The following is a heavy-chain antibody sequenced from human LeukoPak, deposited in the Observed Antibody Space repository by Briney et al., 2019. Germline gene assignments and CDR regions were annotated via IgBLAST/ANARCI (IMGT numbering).Heavy chain of an antibody. V-gene: IGHV3-49*04. CDR2: VTSKAYGGTA. J-gene: IGHJ4*02. Sequence: PGGSLRLSCTGSGFNFGEFAVNWVRQAPGKGLEWVGLVTSKAYGGTAEYAASVRGRFTISRDDSKSIAYLRLTSLRSEDTAVYFCTREVERGGSYWGGDYWGQGTLVTVSS. D-gene: IGHD1-26*01. CDR3: TREVERGGSYWGGDY. CDR1: GFNFGEFA.